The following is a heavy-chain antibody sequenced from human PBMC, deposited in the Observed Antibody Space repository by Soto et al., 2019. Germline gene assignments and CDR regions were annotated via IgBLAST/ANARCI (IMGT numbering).Heavy chain of an antibody. D-gene: IGHD3-3*01. Sequence: EVRLLESGGGLGQPGGSLRLSCEASGFTFSSYAMSWVRQAPGKGLEWGSAIGGSGGSTYYGDSVQGRFTISRDNSKKTLYLQMNSLRAEDTAVYYCAKGGVRFVEWLLFADPWGQGTLVTFSA. CDR2: IGGSGGST. CDR3: AKGGVRFVEWLLFADP. V-gene: IGHV3-23*01. CDR1: GFTFSSYA. J-gene: IGHJ5*02.